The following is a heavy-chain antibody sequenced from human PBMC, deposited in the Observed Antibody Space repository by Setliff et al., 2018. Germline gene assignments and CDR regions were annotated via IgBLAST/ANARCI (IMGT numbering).Heavy chain of an antibody. CDR1: GFTFSSYW. CDR2: ISNSGSTI. Sequence: GGSLRLSCAASGFTFSSYWMSWVRQAPGKGLEWVSYISNSGSTIYYADSVKGRFTISRDNTKNTLYLQMNSLRAEDTAVYYCVSWLYYYYYGVDVWGQGTTVTVSS. CDR3: VSWLYYYYYGVDV. J-gene: IGHJ6*02. D-gene: IGHD5-12*01. V-gene: IGHV3-48*04.